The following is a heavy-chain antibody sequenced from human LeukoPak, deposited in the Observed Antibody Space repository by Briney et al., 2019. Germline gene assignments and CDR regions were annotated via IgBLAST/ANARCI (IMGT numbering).Heavy chain of an antibody. V-gene: IGHV3-48*01. CDR1: GFTFSTYS. J-gene: IGHJ5*02. CDR2: ISSRSNTI. Sequence: GGSLRLSCAASGFTFSTYSMYWVRQAPGKGLEWVSYISSRSNTIYYANSVRGRFTISRDNAKSSLYLQMNSLRVEDTAVYYCARDPSQFLEPHWLDPWGQGTLVTVSS. D-gene: IGHD3-3*01. CDR3: ARDPSQFLEPHWLDP.